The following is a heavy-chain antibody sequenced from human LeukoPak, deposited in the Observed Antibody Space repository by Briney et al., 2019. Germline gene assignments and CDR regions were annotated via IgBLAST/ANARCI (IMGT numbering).Heavy chain of an antibody. CDR2: MKSNNGHT. CDR1: GYAFTSFD. Sequence: ASVKVSCKASGYAFTSFDFNWARQATGQGLEWMGWMKSNNGHTGYAQKFQGRVTMTRDTSISTAYMELSSLTFEDTAVYYCARGPPNWGMVGYWGQGTLVTVSS. CDR3: ARGPPNWGMVGY. V-gene: IGHV1-8*01. D-gene: IGHD7-27*01. J-gene: IGHJ4*02.